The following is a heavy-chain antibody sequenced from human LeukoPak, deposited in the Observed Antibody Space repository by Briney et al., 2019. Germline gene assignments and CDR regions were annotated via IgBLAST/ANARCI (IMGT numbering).Heavy chain of an antibody. J-gene: IGHJ4*02. D-gene: IGHD2-2*01. CDR3: ARDAMRGRDLDY. CDR1: GFTLSSYW. Sequence: GGSLRLSCAASGFTLSSYWMTWVRQAPGKGLEWVAKIKPDGSKEYYVDSVKGRFTISRDNAKNSLYLQMNSLRAEDTAVYYCARDAMRGRDLDYWRQGTVVSVPS. CDR2: IKPDGSKE. V-gene: IGHV3-7*03.